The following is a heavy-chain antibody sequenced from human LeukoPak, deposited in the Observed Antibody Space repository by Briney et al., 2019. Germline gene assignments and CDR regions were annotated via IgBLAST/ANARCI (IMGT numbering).Heavy chain of an antibody. CDR1: GFTFSSYT. J-gene: IGHJ4*02. CDR2: ISSSSSYI. V-gene: IGHV3-21*01. Sequence: PGGSRRLSCAASGFTFSSYTMNWVRQAPGKGLEWVSLISSSSSYIFYADSVKGRFTISRDNAKKSLYLQMNSLRAEDTAVYYCARPLSGTTDFDYWGQGTLVTVSS. D-gene: IGHD1-20*01. CDR3: ARPLSGTTDFDY.